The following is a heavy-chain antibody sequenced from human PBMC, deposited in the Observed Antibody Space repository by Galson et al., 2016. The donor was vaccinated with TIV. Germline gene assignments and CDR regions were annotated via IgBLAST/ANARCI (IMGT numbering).Heavy chain of an antibody. V-gene: IGHV4-31*03. D-gene: IGHD3-22*01. J-gene: IGHJ4*02. CDR3: ASTRRRGAMIDYYFDY. Sequence: TLSLTCTVSGGSIRSSRYYWGWIRQHPGKGLEWIGYINYSGTTYSNPSLKSRVTISIDTSKNQLSLKLTSVTAADSAVYYCASTRRRGAMIDYYFDYWGQGTLVTVSS. CDR1: GGSIRSSRYY. CDR2: INYSGTT.